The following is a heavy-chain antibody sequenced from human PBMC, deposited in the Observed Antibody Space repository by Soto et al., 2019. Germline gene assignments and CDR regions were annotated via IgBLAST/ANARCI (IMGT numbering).Heavy chain of an antibody. CDR2: IYPVDSET. V-gene: IGHV5-51*01. CDR3: ARHATYDYGDYRGYYYYGMDV. D-gene: IGHD4-17*01. J-gene: IGHJ6*02. CDR1: VNIFGNSW. Sequence: PGESLKISCKGSVNIFGNSWIAWVRQMPGKGLEWMGIIYPVDSETRYSPSFQGQVTISADKSISTAYLQWSSLKASDTAMYYCARHATYDYGDYRGYYYYGMDVWGQGTTVTVSS.